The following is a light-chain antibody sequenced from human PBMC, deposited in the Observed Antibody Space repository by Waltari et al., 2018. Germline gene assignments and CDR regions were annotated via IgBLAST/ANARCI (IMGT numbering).Light chain of an antibody. V-gene: IGKV1-5*03. J-gene: IGKJ4*01. CDR1: QSINKW. CDR3: QQYNSYSLLS. CDR2: NAS. Sequence: DIQMTQSPSTLSASVGDRLSITFRASQSINKWLAWYQQKPGKAPKLLIYNASSLESGVPSRFSGSGSGTEFTLTISSLQPDDFATYYCQQYNSYSLLSFGGGTKVEIK.